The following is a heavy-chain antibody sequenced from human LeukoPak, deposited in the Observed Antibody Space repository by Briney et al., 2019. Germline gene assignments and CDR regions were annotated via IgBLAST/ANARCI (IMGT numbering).Heavy chain of an antibody. CDR2: IYTSGST. V-gene: IGHV4-4*07. J-gene: IGHJ5*02. D-gene: IGHD2-15*01. CDR1: GGSISSYY. Sequence: SETLSLTCTVSGGSISSYYWSWIRQPAGKGLEWIGRIYTSGSTNYNPSLKRRVTMSVDTSKNQFSLKLSSVTAADTAVYYCARDSCSGGSCYMYNWFDPWGQGTLVTVSS. CDR3: ARDSCSGGSCYMYNWFDP.